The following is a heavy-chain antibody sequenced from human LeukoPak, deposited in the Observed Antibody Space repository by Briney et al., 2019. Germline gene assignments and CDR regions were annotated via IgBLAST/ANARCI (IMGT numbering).Heavy chain of an antibody. CDR3: ARLPLWFGDRDSIDY. J-gene: IGHJ4*02. Sequence: GGSLRLSCAASGFTFSSYAMSWVRQAPGKGLEWVSAISGSGGSTYYADSVKGRLTISRDNSKNTLYLQMNSLRAEDTAVYYCARLPLWFGDRDSIDYWGQGTLVTVSS. CDR1: GFTFSSYA. CDR2: ISGSGGST. D-gene: IGHD3-10*01. V-gene: IGHV3-23*01.